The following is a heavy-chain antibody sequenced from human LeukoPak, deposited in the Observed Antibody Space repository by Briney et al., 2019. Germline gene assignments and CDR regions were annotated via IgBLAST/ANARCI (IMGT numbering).Heavy chain of an antibody. CDR1: GFTFSGSA. D-gene: IGHD3-10*01. CDR2: IRSKANSYAT. J-gene: IGHJ4*02. V-gene: IGHV3-73*01. Sequence: GGSLKLSCAASGFTFSGSAMHWVRQASGKGLEWVGRIRSKANSYATAYAASVKGRFTISRDDSKNTAYLQMNSLKTEDTAVYYCTRTVLLWFGDEQEGLDYWGQGTLFTVSS. CDR3: TRTVLLWFGDEQEGLDY.